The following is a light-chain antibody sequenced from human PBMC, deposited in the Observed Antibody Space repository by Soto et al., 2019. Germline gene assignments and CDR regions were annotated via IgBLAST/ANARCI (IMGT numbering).Light chain of an antibody. V-gene: IGKV3-15*01. Sequence: EVVMTQSPATLSVSPGERATLSCKASQSVRNNLVWYLQKPGQAPRPIIYDATTRATRIPVRFSGSGSGTEFTLTISSLQSEDVGVYYCQQYDNWPPKTFGGGTKVEVK. CDR3: QQYDNWPPKT. CDR2: DAT. CDR1: QSVRNN. J-gene: IGKJ4*01.